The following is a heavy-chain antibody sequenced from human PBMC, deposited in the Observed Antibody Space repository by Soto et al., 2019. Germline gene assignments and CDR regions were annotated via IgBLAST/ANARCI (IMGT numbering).Heavy chain of an antibody. CDR1: GYSFTSLD. CDR2: MQPSTGRP. CDR3: ARGVSAGVDY. J-gene: IGHJ4*02. D-gene: IGHD1-26*01. V-gene: IGHV1-8*01. Sequence: ASVKVSCKASGYSFTSLDINWVRQTAGQGLEWMGWMQPSTGRPGYAQKFQGRVTMTRDTSINTAYMELTTLTSDDTAFYYCARGVSAGVDYWGQGTLVTVSS.